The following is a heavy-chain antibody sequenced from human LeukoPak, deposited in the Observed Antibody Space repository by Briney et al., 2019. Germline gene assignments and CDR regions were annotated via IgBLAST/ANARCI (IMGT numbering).Heavy chain of an antibody. D-gene: IGHD5-12*01. CDR2: IRSSSET. CDR1: GFTFTSYA. Sequence: GGSLRLSCAASGFTFTSYAMNWVRQAPGKGLEWVSHIRSSSETFYADSVKGRFTISRDNARNSLYLQMNNLRGEDTALYYCARDAGNSGYGCDLWGQGTLVTVSS. V-gene: IGHV3-48*01. J-gene: IGHJ5*02. CDR3: ARDAGNSGYGCDL.